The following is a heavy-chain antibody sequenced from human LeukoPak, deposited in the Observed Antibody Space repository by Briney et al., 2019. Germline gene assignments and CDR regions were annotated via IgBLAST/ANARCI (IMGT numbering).Heavy chain of an antibody. Sequence: PSETLSFTCTVSGGSINNYYWSWIRQPPGKGLEWIGYIYYSGSTNYNPSLKSRVTISVDTSKNQFSLKLSSVTAADTAVYYCASSLYSGSYGAADYWGQGTLVTVSS. J-gene: IGHJ4*02. V-gene: IGHV4-59*01. D-gene: IGHD1-26*01. CDR2: IYYSGST. CDR1: GGSINNYY. CDR3: ASSLYSGSYGAADY.